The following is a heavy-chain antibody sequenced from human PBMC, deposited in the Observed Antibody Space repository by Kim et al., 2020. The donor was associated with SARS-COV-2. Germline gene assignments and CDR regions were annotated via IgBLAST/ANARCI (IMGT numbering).Heavy chain of an antibody. Sequence: GGSLRLSCAASGFTFSSYAMHWVRQAPGKGLEWVAVISYDGSNKYYADSVKGRFTISRDNSKNTLYLQMNSLRAEDTAVYYCARDFFDYSSSSASYWGQGTLVTVSS. J-gene: IGHJ4*02. CDR2: ISYDGSNK. CDR1: GFTFSSYA. V-gene: IGHV3-30-3*01. D-gene: IGHD6-6*01. CDR3: ARDFFDYSSSSASY.